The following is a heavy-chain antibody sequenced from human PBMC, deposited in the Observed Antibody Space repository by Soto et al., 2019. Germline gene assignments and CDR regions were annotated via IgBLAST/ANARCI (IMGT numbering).Heavy chain of an antibody. Sequence: QVQLQESGPGLVKPSQTLSLTCTVSGGSISSGGYYWSWIRQHPGKGLEWIGYIYYSGSTYYNPSLKSRVTISVDTSKNQFSLKLSSVTAADTAVYYCARAVMSVLFWSGYYTGEQIDYWGQGTLVTVSS. CDR3: ARAVMSVLFWSGYYTGEQIDY. CDR2: IYYSGST. D-gene: IGHD3-3*01. V-gene: IGHV4-31*03. J-gene: IGHJ4*02. CDR1: GGSISSGGYY.